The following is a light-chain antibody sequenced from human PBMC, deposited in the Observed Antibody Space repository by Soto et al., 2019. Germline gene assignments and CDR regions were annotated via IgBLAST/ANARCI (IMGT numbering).Light chain of an antibody. CDR2: AAS. J-gene: IGKJ3*01. CDR3: QQSFSALLFT. Sequence: DIQMTQSPSSLSASVGDRVTITCRASQSISRSLNWYQQKPGKAPKLLIYAASTLQSGVPSRFSGGGSGTDFTLTISSLQPEDFATYYCQQSFSALLFTFGPGTTVDIK. CDR1: QSISRS. V-gene: IGKV1-39*01.